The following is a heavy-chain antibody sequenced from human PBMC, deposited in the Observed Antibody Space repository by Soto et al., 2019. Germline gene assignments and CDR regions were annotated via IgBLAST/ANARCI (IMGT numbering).Heavy chain of an antibody. CDR1: GGTFSSYT. V-gene: IGHV1-69*02. Sequence: SVKVSCKASGGTFSSYTISWVRQAPGQGLEWMGRIIPILGIANYAQKFQGRVTITADNSTSTAYMELSSLRSEDTAVYYCAIGRYSNPWYYAFDYWGQGTLVTVSS. J-gene: IGHJ4*02. CDR3: AIGRYSNPWYYAFDY. D-gene: IGHD6-13*01. CDR2: IIPILGIA.